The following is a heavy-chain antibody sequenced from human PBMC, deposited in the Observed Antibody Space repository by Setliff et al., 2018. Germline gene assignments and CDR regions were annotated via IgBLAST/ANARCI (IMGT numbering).Heavy chain of an antibody. J-gene: IGHJ3*02. V-gene: IGHV1-46*03. CDR3: ARDRYYNSWSGTSITAPHDAFDI. D-gene: IGHD3-3*01. CDR2: INPSGGLT. Sequence: ASVKVSCKASGYTLTNYYMHWVRQAPGQGPEWMGIINPSGGLTRYAQKFQGRVTMTRDTSTSTVYMEVSSLRSEDTAVYYCARDRYYNSWSGTSITAPHDAFDIWGQGTMVTVS. CDR1: GYTLTNYY.